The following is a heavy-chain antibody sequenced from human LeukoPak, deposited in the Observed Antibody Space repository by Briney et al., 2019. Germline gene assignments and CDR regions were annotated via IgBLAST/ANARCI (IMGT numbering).Heavy chain of an antibody. V-gene: IGHV1-3*01. CDR2: INAGNGNT. Sequence: ASVKVSCKASGYTFTSYAMHWVRQAPGQRLEWMGWINAGNGNTKYSQKFQGRVTITRDTSASTAYMELSSLRSEDTAVYYCARVLRFLREGAVDPWGQGTLVTVSS. CDR3: ARVLRFLREGAVDP. J-gene: IGHJ5*02. CDR1: GYTFTSYA. D-gene: IGHD3-3*01.